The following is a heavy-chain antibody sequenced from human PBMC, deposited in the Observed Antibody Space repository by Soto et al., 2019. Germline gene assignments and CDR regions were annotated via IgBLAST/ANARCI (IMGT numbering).Heavy chain of an antibody. CDR1: GFTFSSYA. CDR2: ISGSGGST. J-gene: IGHJ3*02. V-gene: IGHV3-23*01. CDR3: AKEDYYYDSSGYYPDAFDI. D-gene: IGHD3-22*01. Sequence: GGSLRLSCAASGFTFSSYAMSWVRQAPGKGLEWVSAISGSGGSTYYADSVKGRFTISRDNSKNTLYLQMNSLRAEDTAVYYCAKEDYYYDSSGYYPDAFDIWGQGPMVTVSS.